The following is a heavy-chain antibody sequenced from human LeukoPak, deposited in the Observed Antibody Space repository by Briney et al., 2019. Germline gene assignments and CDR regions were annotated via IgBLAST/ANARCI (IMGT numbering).Heavy chain of an antibody. CDR3: ARVTLSGWYGYY. J-gene: IGHJ4*02. CDR1: GGSFSGYY. CDR2: INHSGST. Sequence: KPSETLSLTCAVYGGSFSGYYWSWIRQPPGKGLEWIGEINHSGSTNYNPSLKSRVTISVDTSKNQFSLKLSSATAADTAVYYCARVTLSGWYGYYWGQGTLVTVSS. D-gene: IGHD6-19*01. V-gene: IGHV4-34*01.